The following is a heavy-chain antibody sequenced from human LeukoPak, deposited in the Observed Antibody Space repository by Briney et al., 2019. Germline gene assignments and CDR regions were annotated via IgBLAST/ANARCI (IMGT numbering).Heavy chain of an antibody. V-gene: IGHV4-4*07. CDR1: GASMSNSF. CDR2: IYSSGRT. CDR3: ARAPAGCGGTCSFDY. D-gene: IGHD2-15*01. J-gene: IGHJ4*02. Sequence: SETLPLTCTVSGASMSNSFWSWNRQPAGKGLEWIGRIYSSGRTNYNPSLKSRVTLSIDTSNNQFSLKLTSVTAADTALYYCARAPAGCGGTCSFDYWGQGTLVTVSS.